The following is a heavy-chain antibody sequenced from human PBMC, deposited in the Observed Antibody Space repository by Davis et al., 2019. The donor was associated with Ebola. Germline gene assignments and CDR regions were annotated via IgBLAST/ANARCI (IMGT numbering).Heavy chain of an antibody. CDR3: ARRAFDNYYFDY. CDR2: TKQDGSEK. Sequence: GESLKISCAASRFTFSTYWMNWVRQAPGKGPEWVANTKQDGSEKYYVDSVKGRFPISRDNAKNSLHLQMESLRAEDTAVYYCARRAFDNYYFDYWGQGTLVTVSS. CDR1: RFTFSTYW. J-gene: IGHJ4*02. V-gene: IGHV3-7*03. D-gene: IGHD1-1*01.